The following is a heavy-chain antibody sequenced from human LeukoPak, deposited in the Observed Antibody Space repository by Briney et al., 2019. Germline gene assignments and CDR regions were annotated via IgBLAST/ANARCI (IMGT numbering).Heavy chain of an antibody. CDR1: GCTFTSYS. V-gene: IGHV3-23*01. D-gene: IGHD1-26*01. CDR2: TSGGGGST. J-gene: IGHJ4*02. Sequence: PGGSLRLSCAASGCTFTSYSMNWVRQAPGKGLEWVSTTSGGGGSTYYADSVKGRFTISRDNSKTTMYLQVNSLRAEDTAVYYCAKGGKWDVPPFDYWGQGTLVTVSS. CDR3: AKGGKWDVPPFDY.